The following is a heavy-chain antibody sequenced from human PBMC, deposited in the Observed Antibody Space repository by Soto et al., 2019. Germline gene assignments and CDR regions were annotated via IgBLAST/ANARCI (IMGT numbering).Heavy chain of an antibody. CDR3: ARDLLIAAAGTHYYYYGMDV. V-gene: IGHV3-53*01. D-gene: IGHD6-13*01. CDR2: IYSGGTT. J-gene: IGHJ6*02. CDR1: GFIVSTSY. Sequence: EVQLVESGGGLIQPGGSLRLSCAASGFIVSTSYMTWVRQAPGKGLEWVSAIYSGGTTYHADSVKGRFIISRDNAKNSLYLQMNSLRAEDTAVYYCARDLLIAAAGTHYYYYGMDVWGQGTTVTVSS.